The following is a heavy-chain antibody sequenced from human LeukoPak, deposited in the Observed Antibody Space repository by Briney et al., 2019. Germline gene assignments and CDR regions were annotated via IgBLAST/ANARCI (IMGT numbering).Heavy chain of an antibody. V-gene: IGHV1-18*01. Sequence: ASVKVSCKASGYTFTSYGIIWVRQAPGQGLEWMGWISAYNGNTNYAQKLQGRVTMTTDTSTSTAYMELRSLRSDDTAVYYCARQPDDEIVGATRFDYWGQGTLVTVSS. CDR2: ISAYNGNT. CDR1: GYTFTSYG. CDR3: ARQPDDEIVGATRFDY. J-gene: IGHJ4*02. D-gene: IGHD1-26*01.